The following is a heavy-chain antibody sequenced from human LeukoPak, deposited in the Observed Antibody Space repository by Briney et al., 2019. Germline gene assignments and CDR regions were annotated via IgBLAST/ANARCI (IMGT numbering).Heavy chain of an antibody. CDR1: GFSFDDYG. CDR3: VKGRGLDYGYFYFDH. CDR2: ISWDGGNV. V-gene: IGHV3-9*03. D-gene: IGHD3-16*01. J-gene: IGHJ4*01. Sequence: GGSLRLSCAASGFSFDDYGMNWVRQAPGKGLEWVSGISWDGGNVGYADSFKGRFTISRDNAKNSLYLQINSLRTEDVALYYCVKGRGLDYGYFYFDHWGRGTRVTVSS.